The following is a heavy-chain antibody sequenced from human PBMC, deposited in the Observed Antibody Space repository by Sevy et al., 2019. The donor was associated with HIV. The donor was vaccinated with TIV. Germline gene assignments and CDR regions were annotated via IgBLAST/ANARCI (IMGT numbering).Heavy chain of an antibody. D-gene: IGHD2-15*01. J-gene: IGHJ3*02. Sequence: SETLSLTCTVSGGSISSSSYYWGWIRQPPGKGLEWIGNIFYSGSTYYNPSLKSRVIISVDTSKNQFSLKLSSVTAADTAVYYCAGSMSYCSGGFCYSYALDIWGQGTMVTVSS. V-gene: IGHV4-39*01. CDR3: AGSMSYCSGGFCYSYALDI. CDR1: GGSISSSSYY. CDR2: IFYSGST.